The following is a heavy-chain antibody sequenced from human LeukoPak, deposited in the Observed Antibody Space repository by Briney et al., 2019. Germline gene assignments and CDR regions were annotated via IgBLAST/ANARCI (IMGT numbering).Heavy chain of an antibody. D-gene: IGHD3-10*01. Sequence: GASVMVSCTPSGYTFSDHHMHWVRQAPGQGLEWMGKITPTDGSTTYAQNFQYRVTMTRDTSTSTVYMELNSLTSEDTAVYSCARDTYGSDYWGQGTLVTVSS. CDR1: GYTFSDHH. CDR3: ARDTYGSDY. CDR2: ITPTDGST. J-gene: IGHJ4*02. V-gene: IGHV1-46*01.